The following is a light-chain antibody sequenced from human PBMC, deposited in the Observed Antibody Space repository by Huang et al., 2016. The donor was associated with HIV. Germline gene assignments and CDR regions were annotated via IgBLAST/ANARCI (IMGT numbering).Light chain of an antibody. CDR3: EQYNDWPYT. CDR1: QSVGSN. V-gene: IGKV3-15*01. J-gene: IGKJ2*01. CDR2: CTS. Sequence: EIVMPQSPATLSLSPGERATPSCRASQSVGSNLAWYQHRPGQAPRLLIHCTSTRATGIPARFSGSGSGTDFSLTISSLQSEDFAVYYCEQYNDWPYTFGQGTKLEIK.